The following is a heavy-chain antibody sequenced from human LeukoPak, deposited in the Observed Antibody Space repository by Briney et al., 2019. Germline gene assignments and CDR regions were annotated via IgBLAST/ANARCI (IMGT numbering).Heavy chain of an antibody. Sequence: SQTLSLTCTVSGGSISSGSYYWSWIRQPAGKGLEWIGRIYTSGSTNYNSSLKSRVTISVDTSKNQFSLKLSSVTAADTAVYYCARERSHNDFWSGYSTGAFDIWGQGTMVTVSS. J-gene: IGHJ3*02. CDR1: GGSISSGSYY. CDR2: IYTSGST. V-gene: IGHV4-61*02. CDR3: ARERSHNDFWSGYSTGAFDI. D-gene: IGHD3-3*01.